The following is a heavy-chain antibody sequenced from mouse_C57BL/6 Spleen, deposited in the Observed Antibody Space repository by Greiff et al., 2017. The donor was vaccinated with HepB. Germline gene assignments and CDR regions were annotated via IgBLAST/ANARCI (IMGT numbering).Heavy chain of an antibody. J-gene: IGHJ2*01. CDR1: GYTFTSYW. CDR3: ARYGYYGSILDY. CDR2: IDPNSGGT. Sequence: QVQLQQPGAELVKPGASVKLSCKASGYTFTSYWMHWVKQRPGRGLGWIGRIDPNSGGTKYNEKFKSKATLTVDKPSGTAYMQLSSLTSEDSAVYYCARYGYYGSILDYWGQGTTLTVSS. V-gene: IGHV1-72*01. D-gene: IGHD1-1*01.